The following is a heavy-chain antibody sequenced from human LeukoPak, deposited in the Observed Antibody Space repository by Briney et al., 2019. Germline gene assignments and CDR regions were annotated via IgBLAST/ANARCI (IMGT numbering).Heavy chain of an antibody. V-gene: IGHV1-46*01. CDR3: ARAGRSYDSSGYDHLFDY. Sequence: GASVKVSSKASGYTFTSYSMHWVRQAPGQGLEWMGIINPSGGSTSYAQTFQGSVTMTRDTSTSTVYMELSSLRSEDTAVYYCARAGRSYDSSGYDHLFDYWGQGTLVTVSS. CDR1: GYTFTSYS. CDR2: INPSGGST. J-gene: IGHJ4*02. D-gene: IGHD3-22*01.